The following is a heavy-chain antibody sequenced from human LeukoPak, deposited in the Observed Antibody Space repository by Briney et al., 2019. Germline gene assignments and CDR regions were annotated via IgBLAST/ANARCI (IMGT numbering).Heavy chain of an antibody. J-gene: IGHJ4*02. CDR2: ISSSNTYI. CDR3: ARGLSIPGGGSDY. D-gene: IGHD1-26*01. CDR1: GFTFSNFA. Sequence: GGSLRLSCPASGFTFSNFAMNWVRQAPGKGLEWVSSISSSNTYIYYGDSVKGRFTISRDNAKNSLYLQMNSLRAEDSAVYYCARGLSIPGGGSDYWGQGTLVAVSS. V-gene: IGHV3-21*01.